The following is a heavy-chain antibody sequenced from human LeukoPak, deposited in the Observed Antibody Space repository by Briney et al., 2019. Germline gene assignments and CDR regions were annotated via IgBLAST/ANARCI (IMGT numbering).Heavy chain of an antibody. Sequence: GGSLRLSCAASGSTFSSYWMSWVRQAPGKGLEWVANIKQDGSEKYYVDSVKGRFTISRDNAKNSLYLQMNSLRAEDTAVYYCARDSTVTYYYGSGSSHDYWGQGTLVTVSS. D-gene: IGHD3-10*01. CDR1: GSTFSSYW. V-gene: IGHV3-7*01. J-gene: IGHJ4*02. CDR3: ARDSTVTYYYGSGSSHDY. CDR2: IKQDGSEK.